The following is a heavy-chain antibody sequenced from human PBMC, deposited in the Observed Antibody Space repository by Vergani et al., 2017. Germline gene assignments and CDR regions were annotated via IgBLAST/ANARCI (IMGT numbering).Heavy chain of an antibody. V-gene: IGHV3-21*01. CDR1: GFTFSTYS. CDR2: ISSRSSHI. J-gene: IGHJ1*01. D-gene: IGHD1-1*01. Sequence: EVHLVESGGGLVKPGGSLRLSCAASGFTFSTYSMNWVRQAPGKGLEWVSCISSRSSHIYYADSVKGRFTISRDNSKSTLYLQMNSLRTEDTAVYYCATKSXGTPGCQIGYFREWGQGTLVTVSS. CDR3: ATKSXGTPGCQIGYFRE.